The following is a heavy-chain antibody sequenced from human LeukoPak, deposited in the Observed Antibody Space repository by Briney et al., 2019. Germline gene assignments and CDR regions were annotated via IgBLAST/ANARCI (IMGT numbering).Heavy chain of an antibody. Sequence: GGSLRLSCAASGFTFSSYWMHWVRQTPGKGLVWVSRISSDGSRTIYADSVKGRFTISRDNAKNTLYLQMNSLRAEDTAVYYCARETAVSGGVFFDDWGQGTLVTVSS. J-gene: IGHJ4*02. V-gene: IGHV3-74*01. CDR1: GFTFSSYW. D-gene: IGHD1-14*01. CDR2: ISSDGSRT. CDR3: ARETAVSGGVFFDD.